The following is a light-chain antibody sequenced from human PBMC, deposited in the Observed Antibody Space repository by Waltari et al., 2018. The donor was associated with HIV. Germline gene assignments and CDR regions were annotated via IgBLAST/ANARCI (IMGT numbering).Light chain of an antibody. V-gene: IGLV1-44*01. J-gene: IGLJ3*02. Sequence: SVLTQPPSASGTPGQSVTISCSGSSSNIGSDTVNWYQHLPGTAPKLLIYRNNERPSGVPYRFSGSKSGTSASLAISGLQSEDEADYYCAALDDTLNGPVFGGGTKLTVL. CDR2: RNN. CDR3: AALDDTLNGPV. CDR1: SSNIGSDT.